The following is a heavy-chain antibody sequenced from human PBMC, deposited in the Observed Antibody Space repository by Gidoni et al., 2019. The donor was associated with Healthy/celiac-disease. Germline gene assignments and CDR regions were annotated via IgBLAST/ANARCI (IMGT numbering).Heavy chain of an antibody. CDR2: IYSGGST. D-gene: IGHD3-10*01. V-gene: IGHV3-53*02. CDR3: ARVVGFSELDY. CDR1: GFTVSSNY. J-gene: IGHJ4*02. Sequence: EVQLVETGGGLIQPGGSLRLSCAASGFTVSSNYMGWVRQAPGKGLKWVSVIYSGGSTYYADSVKGRFTISRDNSKNTLYLQMNSLRAEDTAVYYCARVVGFSELDYWGQGTLVTVSS.